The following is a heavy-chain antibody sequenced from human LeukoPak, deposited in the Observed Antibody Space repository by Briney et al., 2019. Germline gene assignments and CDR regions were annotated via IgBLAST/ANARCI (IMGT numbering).Heavy chain of an antibody. D-gene: IGHD5-24*01. CDR3: ARGDGYNFFDY. CDR2: FYVGGAT. CDR1: GFSVTSNY. J-gene: IGHJ4*02. Sequence: GGSLRLSCAVSGFSVTSNYMSWVRQAPGKGLGWVSVFYVGGATYYADSVKGRFTISRDNSENTLYLQMKSLRAEDTAVYYCARGDGYNFFDYWGQGTLVTVSS. V-gene: IGHV3-53*01.